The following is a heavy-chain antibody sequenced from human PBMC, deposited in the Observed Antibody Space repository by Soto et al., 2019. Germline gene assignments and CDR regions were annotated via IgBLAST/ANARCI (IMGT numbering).Heavy chain of an antibody. CDR1: GGSISSGGYS. CDR2: IYQSGST. V-gene: IGHV4-30-2*01. Sequence: QLQLQESGSGLVKPSQTLSLTCSIFGGSISSGGYSWSWIRQPPGKGLEWIGYIYQSGSTHYNPSHKSRVTISLDRSKNHFSLKLSSVTAADTAVYYCATEVTNWFDPWGQGTLFTVSS. J-gene: IGHJ5*02. CDR3: ATEVTNWFDP.